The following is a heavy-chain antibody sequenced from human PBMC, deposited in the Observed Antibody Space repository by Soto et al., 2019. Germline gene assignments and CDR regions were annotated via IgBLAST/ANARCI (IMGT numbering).Heavy chain of an antibody. CDR2: SNHSGST. D-gene: IGHD2-2*02. CDR1: GGSFSGYY. V-gene: IGHV4-34*01. Sequence: QVQLQQWGAGLLKPSETLSLTCAVYGGSFSGYYWSWIRQPPGKGLEWMGESNHSGSTNYNPSLKSRVTISVDTSKNQFSLKLSSVTAADTAVYYWARGPIVVVPAAIKPLDYWGQGTLVTVSS. J-gene: IGHJ4*02. CDR3: ARGPIVVVPAAIKPLDY.